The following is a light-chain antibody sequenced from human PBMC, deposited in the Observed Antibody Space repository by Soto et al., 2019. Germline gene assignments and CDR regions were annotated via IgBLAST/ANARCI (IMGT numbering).Light chain of an antibody. V-gene: IGKV1-39*01. CDR3: QQSYSTRLT. J-gene: IGKJ4*01. CDR1: QNIKNY. Sequence: DIQMTQSPFSLSASVGDRVTISCRPSQNIKNYLNWYQQRPGKAPKLLIFAASTLQSGVLSRFSGSGSGTDFTLTISSLQPEDFVTYYCQQSYSTRLTFGGGTKVEI. CDR2: AAS.